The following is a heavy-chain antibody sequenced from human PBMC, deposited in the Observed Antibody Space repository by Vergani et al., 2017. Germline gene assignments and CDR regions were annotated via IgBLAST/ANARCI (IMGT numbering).Heavy chain of an antibody. CDR1: GGSFNSGSYY. CDR3: ARGNPYMDFDI. Sequence: QVQLQESGPGLVKPSQTLSLTCTVSGGSFNSGSYYWSWLRQPAGKRLEWIGRIHTNGVIHYKPSLNSRATISVDTSRKQISLKMTSVTATDTALYFCARGNPYMDFDIWGQGTMITVSS. D-gene: IGHD4-11*01. CDR2: IHTNGVI. V-gene: IGHV4-61*02. J-gene: IGHJ3*02.